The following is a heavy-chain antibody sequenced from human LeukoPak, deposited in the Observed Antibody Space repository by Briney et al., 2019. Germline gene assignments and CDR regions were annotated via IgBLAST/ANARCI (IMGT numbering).Heavy chain of an antibody. CDR1: GGSISSYY. V-gene: IGHV4-59*01. D-gene: IGHD2-15*01. CDR3: ATGGSAYAFDI. J-gene: IGHJ3*02. CDR2: IYYSGST. Sequence: SETLSLTCTVSGGSISSYYWSWIRHPPGKGLEWIGYIYYSGSTNYNPSLKSRVTISVDTSKNQFSLKLSSVTAADTAVYYRATGGSAYAFDIWGQGTMVTVSS.